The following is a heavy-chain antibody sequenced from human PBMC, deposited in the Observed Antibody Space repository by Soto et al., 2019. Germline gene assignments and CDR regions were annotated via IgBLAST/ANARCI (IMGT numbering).Heavy chain of an antibody. CDR2: ISGSGGST. V-gene: IGHV3-23*01. CDR1: GFTFSTFA. D-gene: IGHD3-10*01. CDR3: AKHPYGSGRHQANWFDP. Sequence: PGGSLRLSCAASGFTFSTFAMTWVRQAPGKGLQWVSSISGSGGSTYYADSVKGRFTISRDNSKNTLYLQMNSLRAEDTAIYYCAKHPYGSGRHQANWFDPWGQGTLVTVSS. J-gene: IGHJ5*02.